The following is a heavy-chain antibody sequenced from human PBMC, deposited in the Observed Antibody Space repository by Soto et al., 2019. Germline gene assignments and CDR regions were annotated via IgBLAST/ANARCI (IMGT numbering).Heavy chain of an antibody. V-gene: IGHV3-30-3*01. J-gene: IGHJ4*02. CDR1: GFTFSSYS. Sequence: QVQLVESGGGVVQPGRSLRLSCAASGFTFSSYSIHWVRQAPGKGLEWVAVISFDGSYEYYADSVKGRFTISRDNSKNTLYLQMNSLRAEDTAVYYWARGAGITVASTSFDYWGQGTLVTVSS. D-gene: IGHD6-19*01. CDR3: ARGAGITVASTSFDY. CDR2: ISFDGSYE.